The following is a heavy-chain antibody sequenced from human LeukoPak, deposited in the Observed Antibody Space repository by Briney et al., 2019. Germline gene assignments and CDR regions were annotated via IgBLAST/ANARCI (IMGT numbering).Heavy chain of an antibody. CDR1: GFIFSSNA. Sequence: GGSLRLSCAASGFIFSSNAMHWVRQAPGKGLEWVAFIRYDGSNKDYADSVKGRFTISRDNSKNTLYLQMNSLRLEDTAVYYCTKSRGSGSYSPPNYFDPWGQGTLVTVSS. V-gene: IGHV3-30*02. CDR2: IRYDGSNK. J-gene: IGHJ5*02. D-gene: IGHD3-10*01. CDR3: TKSRGSGSYSPPNYFDP.